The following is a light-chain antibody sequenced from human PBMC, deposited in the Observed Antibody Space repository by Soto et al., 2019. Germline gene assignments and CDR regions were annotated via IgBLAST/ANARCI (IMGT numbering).Light chain of an antibody. J-gene: IGLJ1*01. CDR3: SSYAGSNNLGV. Sequence: QSALTQPPSASGSPGQSVTISCTGTSSDVGGYNYVSWYQQHPGKAPKLMIYEVTKRPSGVPDRFSGSKSGNTASLTVSGLQAEGEADYYCSSYAGSNNLGVFGTGTKVPVL. V-gene: IGLV2-8*01. CDR1: SSDVGGYNY. CDR2: EVT.